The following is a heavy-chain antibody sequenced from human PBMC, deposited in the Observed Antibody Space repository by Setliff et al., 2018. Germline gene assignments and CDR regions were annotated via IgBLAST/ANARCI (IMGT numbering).Heavy chain of an antibody. CDR2: IYYSGST. D-gene: IGHD6-19*01. J-gene: IGHJ4*02. CDR1: GASISSSRDY. V-gene: IGHV4-39*07. Sequence: KPSETLSLTCTVSGASISSSRDYWGWIRQPPGKGLEWIGSIYYSGSTNYNPSLKSRVTISVDTSKNQFSLKLSSVTAADTAVYYCARGSVEYSRGWYYFDYWAQGTLVTVSS. CDR3: ARGSVEYSRGWYYFDY.